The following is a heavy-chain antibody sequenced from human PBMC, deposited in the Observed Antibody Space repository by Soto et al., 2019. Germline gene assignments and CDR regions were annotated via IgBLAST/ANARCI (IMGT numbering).Heavy chain of an antibody. CDR2: VGQTGYF. J-gene: IGHJ4*02. Sequence: QVQLQESGPGLVKPSGTLSLTCTVSNGSIGSSLWWSWVRQSPGKGLEWIGEVGQTGYFGSIPSLKSRRTILLSKATNRFSLRLTSLTAAATAVYFCARNRFDGDDFDSWGQGILVTVSS. CDR1: NGSIGSSLW. D-gene: IGHD5-12*01. V-gene: IGHV4-4*02. CDR3: ARNRFDGDDFDS.